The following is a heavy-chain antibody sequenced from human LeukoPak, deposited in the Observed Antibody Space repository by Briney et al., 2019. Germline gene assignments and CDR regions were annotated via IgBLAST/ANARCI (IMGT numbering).Heavy chain of an antibody. Sequence: SETLSLTCTVSGGSISSGDYYWSWIRQPPGKGLEWIGYIYYSGSTYYNPSLKSRVTISVDTSKNTFSLKLSSGTAADTAVYYCARAEKRENYYDSSGYYVRTFDYWGQGTLVTVSS. CDR1: GGSISSGDYY. D-gene: IGHD3-22*01. V-gene: IGHV4-30-4*08. CDR2: IYYSGST. CDR3: ARAEKRENYYDSSGYYVRTFDY. J-gene: IGHJ4*02.